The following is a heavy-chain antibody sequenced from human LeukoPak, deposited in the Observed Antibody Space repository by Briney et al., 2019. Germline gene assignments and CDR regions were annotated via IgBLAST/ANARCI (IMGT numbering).Heavy chain of an antibody. CDR2: ISYDGRSK. V-gene: IGHV3-30*03. CDR1: GFTFSSYG. J-gene: IGHJ4*02. CDR3: ARDLTLGDFTFFDY. D-gene: IGHD2-21*02. Sequence: GRSLRLSCAASGFTFSSYGMHWGRQAPGRGLEWVALISYDGRSKYYADSVKGRFTISSDNSKDTLYLQMNSLRTEDTAVYYCARDLTLGDFTFFDYWGQGTLVTVSS.